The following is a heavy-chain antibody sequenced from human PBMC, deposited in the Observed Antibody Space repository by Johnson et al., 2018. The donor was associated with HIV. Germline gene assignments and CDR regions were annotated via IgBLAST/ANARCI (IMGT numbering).Heavy chain of an antibody. Sequence: VKLVESGGGLVKPGGSLRLSCAASGFTFSNAWMSWVRQAPGKGLEWVGRIKSKTDGGTTDYAAPVKGRFTISRDDSKNTLYLQMNSLKTEDTAVYYCTTDLGGEDAFDIWGQGTMVTVSS. J-gene: IGHJ3*02. CDR1: GFTFSNAW. CDR2: IKSKTDGGTT. D-gene: IGHD3-16*01. CDR3: TTDLGGEDAFDI. V-gene: IGHV3-15*01.